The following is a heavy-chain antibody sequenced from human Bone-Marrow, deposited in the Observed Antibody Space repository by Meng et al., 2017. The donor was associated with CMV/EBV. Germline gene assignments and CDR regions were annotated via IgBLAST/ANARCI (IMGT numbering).Heavy chain of an antibody. J-gene: IGHJ4*02. D-gene: IGHD6-19*01. CDR1: GGTFSSYA. CDR2: IIPIFGTA. CDR3: ASSIAVAGTPFDY. Sequence: SVKVSCKASGGTFSSYAISWVRQAPGQGLEWMGGIIPIFGTANYAQKFQGRVTITTDEATSTAYMELSSLRSEDTAVYYCASSIAVAGTPFDYWGQGTLVPVSS. V-gene: IGHV1-69*05.